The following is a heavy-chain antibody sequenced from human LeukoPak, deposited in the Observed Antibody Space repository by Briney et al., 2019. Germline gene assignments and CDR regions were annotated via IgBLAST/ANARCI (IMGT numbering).Heavy chain of an antibody. CDR2: ISSSSNNI. CDR1: GFTFSPYS. Sequence: GGSLRLSCAASGFTFSPYSMNWIRQAPGEGLEWVSYISSSSNNIDYADSVKGRFTISRDDAKNSLYLQMNSLRAEDTAVYYCARDGDGHFDYWGQGTLVTVSS. J-gene: IGHJ4*02. CDR3: ARDGDGHFDY. D-gene: IGHD4-17*01. V-gene: IGHV3-48*04.